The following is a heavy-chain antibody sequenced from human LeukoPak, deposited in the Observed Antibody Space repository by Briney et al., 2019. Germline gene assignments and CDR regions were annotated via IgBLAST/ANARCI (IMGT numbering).Heavy chain of an antibody. J-gene: IGHJ4*02. D-gene: IGHD5-18*01. V-gene: IGHV5-51*01. Sequence: GESLKISCKGSGYTFTNYWIGWVRQMPGKGLEWMGIIYPGDSDSRYSPSFQGQVTISADKSISTAYLQWSSLKASDTAMYYCARQLQRGYSYSDYWGQGTLVTVSS. CDR2: IYPGDSDS. CDR3: ARQLQRGYSYSDY. CDR1: GYTFTNYW.